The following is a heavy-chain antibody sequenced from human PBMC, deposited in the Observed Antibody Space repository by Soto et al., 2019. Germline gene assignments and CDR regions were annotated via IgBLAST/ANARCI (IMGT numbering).Heavy chain of an antibody. J-gene: IGHJ4*02. CDR2: IIPILGIA. V-gene: IGHV1-69*02. CDR1: GGTFSGYT. Sequence: SVKVSCKASGGTFSGYTICWVRQAPGQGLEWMGRIIPILGIANYAQKFQGRVTITADKSTSTAYMELSSLRSEDTAVYYCARMNDYGDDTDYWGQGTLVTVSS. CDR3: ARMNDYGDDTDY. D-gene: IGHD4-17*01.